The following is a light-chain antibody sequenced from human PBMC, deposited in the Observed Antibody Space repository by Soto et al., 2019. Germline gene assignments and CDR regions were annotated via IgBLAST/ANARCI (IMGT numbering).Light chain of an antibody. V-gene: IGKV3-11*01. Sequence: EIVLTQSPATLSSSPGERATLSCRASQTVNSRLAWYQHKPGQAPRLLIYHTSNRATGIPARFSGSGSGTDFTLTISSLEPEDFAVYYCHQRQGWPRTFGQGTKVEIK. CDR3: HQRQGWPRT. CDR2: HTS. CDR1: QTVNSR. J-gene: IGKJ1*01.